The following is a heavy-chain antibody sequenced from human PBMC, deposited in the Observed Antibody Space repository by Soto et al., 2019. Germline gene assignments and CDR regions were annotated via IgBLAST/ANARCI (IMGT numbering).Heavy chain of an antibody. J-gene: IGHJ4*02. CDR1: GFIFRDWF. V-gene: IGHV3-11*04. D-gene: IGHD3-22*01. CDR2: ISKDSGRAT. CDR3: SMGGTGGYYDSSCSFDY. Sequence: PGGSLRLSCAASGFIFRDWFMSWIRQAPGKGLEWISYISKDSGRATRYADSVKGRFTISRDNSKNTLYLQMNSLRAEDTAVYYCSMGGTGGYYDSSCSFDYWGQGILVTVSS.